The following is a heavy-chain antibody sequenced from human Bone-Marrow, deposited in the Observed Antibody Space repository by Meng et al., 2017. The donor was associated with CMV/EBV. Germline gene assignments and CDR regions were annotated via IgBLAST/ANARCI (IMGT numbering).Heavy chain of an antibody. Sequence: ASVKVSCKASGYIFTDYYINWVRQAPGQGLEWRGRVNPNGGGANYAQKFRGRVTMTRDSSISTAFMNLTSLRSDDTAVYYCARDNGFGGVRKYYFDYWGQGTLVTVSS. D-gene: IGHD3-16*01. CDR1: GYIFTDYY. J-gene: IGHJ4*02. CDR3: ARDNGFGGVRKYYFDY. V-gene: IGHV1-2*06. CDR2: VNPNGGGA.